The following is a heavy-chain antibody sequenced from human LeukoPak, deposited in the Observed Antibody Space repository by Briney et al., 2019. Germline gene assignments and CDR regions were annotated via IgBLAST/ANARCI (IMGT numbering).Heavy chain of an antibody. CDR1: GFTFGDYA. J-gene: IGHJ4*02. V-gene: IGHV3-30*02. Sequence: GESLKISCAASGFTFGDYAMHWVRQAPGMGLEWVTLIRYDGNNKYYADSVEGRFTISRDNSKNTLYLQMNGLRAEDTAMYYCVRDVYNSLDFWGQGTLVTVSS. CDR3: VRDVYNSLDF. D-gene: IGHD2/OR15-2a*01. CDR2: IRYDGNNK.